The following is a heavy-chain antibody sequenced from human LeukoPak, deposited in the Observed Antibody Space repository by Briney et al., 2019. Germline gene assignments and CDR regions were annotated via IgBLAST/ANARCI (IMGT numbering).Heavy chain of an antibody. D-gene: IGHD5-12*01. J-gene: IGHJ4*02. CDR2: ISPYNDDT. V-gene: IGHV1-18*01. CDR3: ARSGSGYNPIDF. CDR1: GYIFSSSG. Sequence: ASVKVSCKASGYIFSSSGISWVRQAPGQGLEWMGWISPYNDDTRYEQTLQGRVTMTTDTSTSTVYMELRSLRSDDTAVYYCARSGSGYNPIDFWGQGTRVTVSS.